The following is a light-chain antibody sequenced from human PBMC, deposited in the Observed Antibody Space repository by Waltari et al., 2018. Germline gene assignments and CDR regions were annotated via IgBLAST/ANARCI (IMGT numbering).Light chain of an antibody. CDR3: SSRNGRANQVV. CDR1: TLRSSY. Sequence: SSELTQDPAVSVALGQTVRLTCQGDTLRSSYASWYQLKPGQAPVLVIYGKDKRRPGTLDRISCCSSGAASSLTSTGARAEDKADYYSSSRNGRANQVVFAGGTKVTVL. J-gene: IGLJ3*02. V-gene: IGLV3-19*01. CDR2: GKD.